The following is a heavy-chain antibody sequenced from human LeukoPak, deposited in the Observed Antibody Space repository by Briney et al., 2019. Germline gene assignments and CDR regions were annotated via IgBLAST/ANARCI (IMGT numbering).Heavy chain of an antibody. CDR2: INTNNGNT. CDR1: GYTFTNYA. Sequence: ASVKVSCKASGYTFTNYAFSWVRQGPGQGLEWMGWINTNNGNTNYVKRLQGRVTMTTDTSTSTAYMELRSLRSDDTAVYYCAREREETYGSGSYTFDHWGQGTLVTVSS. V-gene: IGHV1-18*01. J-gene: IGHJ4*02. CDR3: AREREETYGSGSYTFDH. D-gene: IGHD3-10*01.